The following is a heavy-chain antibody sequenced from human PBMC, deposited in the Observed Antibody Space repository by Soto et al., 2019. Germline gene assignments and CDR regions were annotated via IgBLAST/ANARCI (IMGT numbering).Heavy chain of an antibody. CDR3: ARNFGNRDYDSSGSNWFDP. CDR2: IYYSGGT. J-gene: IGHJ5*02. CDR1: GGSVSSGSYY. D-gene: IGHD3-22*01. V-gene: IGHV4-61*01. Sequence: PSETLSLTCTVSGGSVSSGSYYWSWIRQPPGKGLEWIGYIYYSGGTNYNPSLKSRVTISVDTSKNQFSLKLSSVTAADTAVYYCARNFGNRDYDSSGSNWFDPWGQGTLVTVSS.